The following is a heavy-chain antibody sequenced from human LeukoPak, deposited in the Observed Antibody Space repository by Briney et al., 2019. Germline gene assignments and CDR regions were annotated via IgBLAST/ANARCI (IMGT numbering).Heavy chain of an antibody. CDR3: ARANDNYYYYYMDV. CDR1: EFTFSRYG. V-gene: IGHV3-30*02. Sequence: GGSLRLSCAASEFTFSRYGMHWVRQAPGKGLEWVAFIRYDGSNKYYADSVKGRFTISRDNSRNTLYMQMNSLRAEDTAVYHCARANDNYYYYYMDVWGKGTTVTISS. CDR2: IRYDGSNK. J-gene: IGHJ6*03. D-gene: IGHD3-9*01.